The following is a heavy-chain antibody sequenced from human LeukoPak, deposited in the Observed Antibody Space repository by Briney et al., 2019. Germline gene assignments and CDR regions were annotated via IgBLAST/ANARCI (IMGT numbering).Heavy chain of an antibody. Sequence: GRSLRLSCAASGFTFNSYGMFWVRQAPGKGLEWVAFIWPDGSNKLYGDSVKGRFTISRDNSKNTVYLQMNSLRAGDTAVYYCARDYCRTTSCLESWGQGTLVTVSS. D-gene: IGHD2-2*01. CDR1: GFTFNSYG. J-gene: IGHJ4*02. CDR3: ARDYCRTTSCLES. CDR2: IWPDGSNK. V-gene: IGHV3-33*01.